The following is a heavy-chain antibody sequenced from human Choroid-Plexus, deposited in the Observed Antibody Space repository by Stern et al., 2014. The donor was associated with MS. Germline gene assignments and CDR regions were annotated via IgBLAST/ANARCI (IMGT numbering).Heavy chain of an antibody. CDR3: AKDRQYLTYFFDH. J-gene: IGHJ5*02. Sequence: VQLVESGGGVVQPGPPLRLSCVASGFTFGSCAMHWVRQAPGKGLEWVAGVSYDGSNKYYADSVKGRFTISRDNSQNTLYMQMSSLRPEDTAVYYCAKDRQYLTYFFDHWGQGSLVTVSS. CDR2: VSYDGSNK. CDR1: GFTFGSCA. D-gene: IGHD2/OR15-2a*01. V-gene: IGHV3-30*18.